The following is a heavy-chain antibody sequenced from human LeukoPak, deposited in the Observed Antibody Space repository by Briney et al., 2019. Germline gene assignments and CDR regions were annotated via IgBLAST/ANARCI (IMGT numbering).Heavy chain of an antibody. J-gene: IGHJ5*02. CDR3: ARAHLRNFDP. V-gene: IGHV4-34*01. CDR2: INHSGST. Sequence: SETLSLTCAVYGGSFSGYYWSWIRQPPGKGLEWIGEINHSGSTNYNPSLKSRVTISVDTSKNQFSLKLSSVTAADTAVYYCARAHLRNFDPWGQGTLVTVSS. CDR1: GGSFSGYY. D-gene: IGHD3-3*01.